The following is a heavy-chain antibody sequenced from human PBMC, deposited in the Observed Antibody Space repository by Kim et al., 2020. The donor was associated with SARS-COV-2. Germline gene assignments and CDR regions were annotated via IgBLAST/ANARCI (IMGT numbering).Heavy chain of an antibody. CDR2: T. Sequence: TYDNPSRKSRVTISADTSKSQFSLRLSSVTAADTAVYRCARLVTTSWFPIWGQGTLVTVSS. CDR3: ARLVTTSWFPI. D-gene: IGHD2-2*01. V-gene: IGHV4-39*01. J-gene: IGHJ4*02.